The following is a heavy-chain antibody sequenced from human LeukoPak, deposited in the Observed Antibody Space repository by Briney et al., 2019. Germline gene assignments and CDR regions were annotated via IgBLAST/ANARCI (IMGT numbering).Heavy chain of an antibody. CDR3: AHSFLWFGELREDNNWFDP. D-gene: IGHD3-10*01. Sequence: SGPTLVSPTQTLTLTCTFSGVSLSTSGVGVGWIRQPPGKALEWHALIYWNDDKRYSPSLKSRLTITKDTSKNQVVLTMTNMDPVDTATYYCAHSFLWFGELREDNNWFDPWGQGTLVTVSS. V-gene: IGHV2-5*01. CDR1: GVSLSTSGVG. CDR2: IYWNDDK. J-gene: IGHJ5*02.